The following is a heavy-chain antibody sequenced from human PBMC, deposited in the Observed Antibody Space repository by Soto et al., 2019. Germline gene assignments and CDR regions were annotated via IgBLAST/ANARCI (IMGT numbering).Heavy chain of an antibody. V-gene: IGHV3-15*01. CDR1: RFTFRDAW. CDR3: TTGLSNGYYNFDV. CDR2: IKREIDGGTT. Sequence: EGQLVESGGDLVKPGGSLRLSCAASRFTFRDAWMSWVRQAPGKGLEWVGRIKREIDGGTTDYAAPVKGRFTISRDDSDNTLYLQMNNLSTEDTAIYYCTTGLSNGYYNFDVWGKGTLVTVSS. D-gene: IGHD3-22*01. J-gene: IGHJ4*02.